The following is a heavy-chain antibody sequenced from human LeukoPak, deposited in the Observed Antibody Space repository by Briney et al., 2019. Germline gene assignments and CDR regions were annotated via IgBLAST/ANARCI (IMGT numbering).Heavy chain of an antibody. Sequence: GGSLRLSCAAAGFTFSNYGMNWVRQAPGKGLEWVSYISSTSSTIYYADSLKGRFTISRDNAKNSLYLQMNSLRDEDTAVYYCARVLGIAVAGTGDYWGQGTPVTVSS. J-gene: IGHJ4*02. CDR3: ARVLGIAVAGTGDY. CDR1: GFTFSNYG. D-gene: IGHD6-19*01. V-gene: IGHV3-48*02. CDR2: ISSTSSTI.